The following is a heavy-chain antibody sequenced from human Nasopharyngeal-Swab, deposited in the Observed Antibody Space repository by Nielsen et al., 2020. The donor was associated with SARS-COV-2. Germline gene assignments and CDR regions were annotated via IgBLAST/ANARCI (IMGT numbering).Heavy chain of an antibody. J-gene: IGHJ6*02. CDR3: ARGLGTDGLLYYYYYGMDV. V-gene: IGHV4-59*08. Sequence: SETLSLTCTVSGGSISSYYWSWIRQPPGKGLEWIGYIYYSGSTNYNPSLESRVTISVDTSKNQFSLKLSSVTAADTAVYYCARGLGTDGLLYYYYYGMDVWGQGTTVTVSS. CDR1: GGSISSYY. CDR2: IYYSGST. D-gene: IGHD3-16*01.